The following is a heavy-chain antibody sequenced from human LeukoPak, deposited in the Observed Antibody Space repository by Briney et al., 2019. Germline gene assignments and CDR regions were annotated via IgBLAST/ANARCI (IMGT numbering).Heavy chain of an antibody. CDR3: ARAAQWLRGGLGY. Sequence: PWETLSLTCAVYGGSFSGYYWSWIRQPPGKGLEWIGEINHSGSTNYNPSLKSRVTISVDTSKNQFSLKLSSVTAADTAVYYCARAAQWLRGGLGYWGQGTLVTVSS. D-gene: IGHD6-19*01. CDR2: INHSGST. V-gene: IGHV4-34*01. J-gene: IGHJ4*02. CDR1: GGSFSGYY.